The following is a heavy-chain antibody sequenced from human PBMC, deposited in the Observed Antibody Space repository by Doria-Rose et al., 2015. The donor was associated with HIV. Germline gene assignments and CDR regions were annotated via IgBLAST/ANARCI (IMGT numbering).Heavy chain of an antibody. CDR3: ARFRPSRGIYYSLDV. D-gene: IGHD3-10*01. CDR2: IYSSGST. V-gene: IGHV4-4*09. CDR1: GGSISSNY. Sequence: ETLSLTCTVSGGSISSNYWNWIRQPPGKGLEWIGYIYSSGSTHYNSSLKSRVAISIDTSKNQFSLKLSSVTAADTAVYYCARFRPSRGIYYSLDVWGKGTTVTVSS. J-gene: IGHJ6*03.